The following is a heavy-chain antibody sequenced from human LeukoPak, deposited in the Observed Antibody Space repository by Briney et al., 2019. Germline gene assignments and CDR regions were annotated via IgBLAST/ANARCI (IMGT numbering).Heavy chain of an antibody. CDR2: IYYSGSA. J-gene: IGHJ5*02. D-gene: IGHD1-26*01. CDR3: AREPKWELLRRNWFDP. V-gene: IGHV4-39*07. Sequence: TSETLSLTCTVSGGSISSSSYYWGWIRQPPGRGPEWIGSIYYSGSAYYNSSLKSRVTISVDTSKNQFSLKLSSVTAADTAVYYCAREPKWELLRRNWFDPWGQGTLVTVSS. CDR1: GGSISSSSYY.